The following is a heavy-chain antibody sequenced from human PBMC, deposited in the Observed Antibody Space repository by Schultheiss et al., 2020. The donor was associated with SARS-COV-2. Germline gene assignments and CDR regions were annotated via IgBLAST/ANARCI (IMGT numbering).Heavy chain of an antibody. D-gene: IGHD2/OR15-2a*01. CDR1: GFTFSSYA. CDR3: ARGGSPHFDGMDV. CDR2: ISSSSSYI. V-gene: IGHV3-21*01. Sequence: GGSLRLSCAASGFTFSSYAMSWVRQAPGKGLEWVSAISSSSSYIYYADSVKGRFTISRDNAKNSLYLQMNSLRAEDTAVYYCARGGSPHFDGMDVWGQGTTVTVSS. J-gene: IGHJ6*02.